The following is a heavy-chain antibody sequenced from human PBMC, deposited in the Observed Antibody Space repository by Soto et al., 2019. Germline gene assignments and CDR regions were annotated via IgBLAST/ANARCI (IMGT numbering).Heavy chain of an antibody. CDR2: MWYDGTNK. Sequence: GGALRVSCSASGFTFSIYSMHWVRQSPGKGLEWVAVMWYDGTNKYYGESVKGRFTISRDNSENTLYLQMNSLRVEDTAVYYCARDATFGTKGGSFDIWGHGTLVTVSS. J-gene: IGHJ3*02. D-gene: IGHD3-16*01. CDR1: GFTFSIYS. CDR3: ARDATFGTKGGSFDI. V-gene: IGHV3-33*01.